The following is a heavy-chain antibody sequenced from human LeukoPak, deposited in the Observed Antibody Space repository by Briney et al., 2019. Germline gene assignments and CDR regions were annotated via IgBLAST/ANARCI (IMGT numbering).Heavy chain of an antibody. V-gene: IGHV3-30*18. CDR1: GFTFSNAW. D-gene: IGHD2-2*01. CDR2: ISYDGTNK. Sequence: GGSLRLSCAASGFTFSNAWMSWVRQAPGKGLEWVAVISYDGTNKYYADSVKGRFTISRDNSKNTLYLQMNSLRPEDTAVYYCAKDEGAVVVLSYGLDVWGQGTTVTVS. J-gene: IGHJ6*02. CDR3: AKDEGAVVVLSYGLDV.